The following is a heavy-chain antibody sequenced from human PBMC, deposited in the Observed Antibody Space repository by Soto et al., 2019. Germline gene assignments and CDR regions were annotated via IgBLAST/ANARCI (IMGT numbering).Heavy chain of an antibody. V-gene: IGHV3-72*01. D-gene: IGHD2-2*02. CDR1: GFTFSDRY. CDR2: SRNKANSYTT. J-gene: IGHJ4*02. Sequence: EVPLVESGGGLVQPGGSLRLSCAASGFTFSDRYMDWVRQAPGKGLEWVGRSRNKANSYTTEYAAAVKGRFTISRDELKSSLYLQMESLKTEDTAVYYCVRGYNGFDRWGQGTLVTVSS. CDR3: VRGYNGFDR.